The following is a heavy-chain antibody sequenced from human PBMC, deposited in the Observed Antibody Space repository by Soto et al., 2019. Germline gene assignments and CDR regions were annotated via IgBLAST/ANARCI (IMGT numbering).Heavy chain of an antibody. CDR2: ISAYNGNT. D-gene: IGHD3-16*02. CDR3: AREGLRAYDYVWGSYRFDAFDI. CDR1: GYTFTSYG. Sequence: ASVKVSCKASGYTFTSYGISWVRQAPGQGLEWMGWISAYNGNTNYAQELQGRVTMTTDTSASTAYMELRSLRSDDTAVYYCAREGLRAYDYVWGSYRFDAFDIWGQGTMVTVSS. J-gene: IGHJ3*02. V-gene: IGHV1-18*01.